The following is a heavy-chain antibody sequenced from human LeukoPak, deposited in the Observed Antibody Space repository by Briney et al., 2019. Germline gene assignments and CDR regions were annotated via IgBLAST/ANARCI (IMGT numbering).Heavy chain of an antibody. D-gene: IGHD6-19*01. CDR3: SSLGLAVAPNWLDP. CDR2: ISYDGNRQ. V-gene: IGHV3-30*03. CDR1: GFTFSSYG. Sequence: GRSLRLSCAASGFTFSSYGIHWVRQALDKGLEWVAVISYDGNRQYYADSVKGRFTISRDNFKNTLYLQMNSLKPEDTAVYYCSSLGLAVAPNWLDPWGQGTLVTVSS. J-gene: IGHJ5*02.